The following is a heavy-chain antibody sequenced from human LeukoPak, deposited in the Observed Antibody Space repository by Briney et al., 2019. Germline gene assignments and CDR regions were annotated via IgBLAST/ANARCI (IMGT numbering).Heavy chain of an antibody. V-gene: IGHV4-61*01. CDR1: GGSIATGSYY. Sequence: SQTLSLTCTVSGGSIATGSYYWSWIRQPPGKGLEWIGYIYYSGSTKYNPSLKSRVTISVDTSKNQFSLNLSSVTAADTAVYYCARHWTHDDDGMDVWGQGTTVTVSS. CDR3: ARHWTHDDDGMDV. CDR2: IYYSGST. J-gene: IGHJ6*02. D-gene: IGHD3/OR15-3a*01.